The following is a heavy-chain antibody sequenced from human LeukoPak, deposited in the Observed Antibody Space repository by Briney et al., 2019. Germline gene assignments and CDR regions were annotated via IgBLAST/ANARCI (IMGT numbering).Heavy chain of an antibody. D-gene: IGHD2-2*01. CDR3: AIIGCYRGVCAFDV. CDR1: AFTLSNYA. Sequence: GGSLRLSCAGSAFTLSNYAINWVRQAPGKGPEWLSYISSSGSTILYADSVEGRFTISRNNAKNSLYLQMNSLRAEDTAVYYCAIIGCYRGVCAFDVWGQGTRVTVSS. J-gene: IGHJ3*01. CDR2: ISSSGSTI. V-gene: IGHV3-48*01.